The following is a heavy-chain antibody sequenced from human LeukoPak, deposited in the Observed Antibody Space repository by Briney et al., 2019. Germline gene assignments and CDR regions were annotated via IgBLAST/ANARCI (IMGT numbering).Heavy chain of an antibody. CDR2: IYPGDYET. Sequence: GESLQISCEGSGYRFSNYWIGWVRPMPGKGREWMGIIYPGDYETRYSPSFQGLVTISVDKSISTAYLQWSSLKASDTAMYYCAIPPGYCGNDCSFDHWGQGTLVTVSS. CDR1: GYRFSNYW. CDR3: AIPPGYCGNDCSFDH. D-gene: IGHD2-21*02. V-gene: IGHV5-51*01. J-gene: IGHJ4*02.